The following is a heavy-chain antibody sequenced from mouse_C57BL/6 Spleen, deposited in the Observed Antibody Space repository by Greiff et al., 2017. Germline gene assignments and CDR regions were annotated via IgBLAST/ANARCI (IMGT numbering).Heavy chain of an antibody. CDR3: ARRAHYGYAMDY. CDR1: GYAFSSSW. D-gene: IGHD1-2*01. CDR2: IYPGDGDT. Sequence: QVQLQQSGPELVKPGASVKISCKASGYAFSSSWMNWVKQRPGKGLEWIGRIYPGDGDTNYNGKFKGKATLTADKSSSTAYMQLSSLTSEDSAVYFCARRAHYGYAMDYWGQGTSVTVSS. J-gene: IGHJ4*01. V-gene: IGHV1-82*01.